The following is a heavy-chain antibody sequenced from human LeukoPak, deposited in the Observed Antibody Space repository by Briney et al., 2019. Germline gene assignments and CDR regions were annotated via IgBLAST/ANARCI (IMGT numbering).Heavy chain of an antibody. CDR2: VYATGNT. D-gene: IGHD2-8*02. Sequence: SETLSLTCSVSGTSINRGTHYWSWVRQAAGKGLEWIGRVYATGNTNYDPSLWSRLSISIDTSRNQFSLRLGSVTAADTAIYYCARDRSYYSDTGADYWGQGKMVIVSS. CDR1: GTSINRGTHY. J-gene: IGHJ4*02. CDR3: ARDRSYYSDTGADY. V-gene: IGHV4-61*02.